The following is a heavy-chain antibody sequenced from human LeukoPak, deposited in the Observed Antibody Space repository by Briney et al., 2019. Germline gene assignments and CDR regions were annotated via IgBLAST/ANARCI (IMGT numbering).Heavy chain of an antibody. CDR2: ISGSGGST. CDR1: GFTFSSYA. Sequence: GGSLRLSCAASGFTFSSYAMSWVRQAPGKGLEWVSAISGSGGSTYYADSVKGRFTISRDNSKNTLYLQVNSLRAEDTAVYYCAKFSVAFVVLRFLEWLFDYWGQGTLVTVSS. V-gene: IGHV3-23*01. D-gene: IGHD3-3*01. J-gene: IGHJ4*02. CDR3: AKFSVAFVVLRFLEWLFDY.